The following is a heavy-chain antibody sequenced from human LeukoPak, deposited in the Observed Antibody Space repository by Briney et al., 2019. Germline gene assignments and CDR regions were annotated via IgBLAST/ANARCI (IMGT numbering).Heavy chain of an antibody. J-gene: IGHJ4*02. D-gene: IGHD1-26*01. Sequence: GASVTVSCKASGYTFTSYAMHWVRQAPGQRLEWMGWINAGNGNTKYSQKFQGRVTITRDTSASTAYMELSSLRSEDTAVYYCARVGGSYYYFDYWGQGTLVTVSS. CDR1: GYTFTSYA. CDR2: INAGNGNT. V-gene: IGHV1-3*01. CDR3: ARVGGSYYYFDY.